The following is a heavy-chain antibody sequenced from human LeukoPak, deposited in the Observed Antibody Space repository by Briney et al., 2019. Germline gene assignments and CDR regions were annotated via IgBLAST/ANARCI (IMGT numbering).Heavy chain of an antibody. Sequence: GGSLRLSCAASGFTFSSYAMNWVRQAPGKGLEWVSGIRVGGETHYADSVKGRFTISRDNSENTLYLQMSGLRAEDTAVYYCAKDRRGYGSLDYWGQGTLVTVSS. J-gene: IGHJ4*02. CDR3: AKDRRGYGSLDY. V-gene: IGHV3-23*01. D-gene: IGHD5-18*01. CDR1: GFTFSSYA. CDR2: IRVGGET.